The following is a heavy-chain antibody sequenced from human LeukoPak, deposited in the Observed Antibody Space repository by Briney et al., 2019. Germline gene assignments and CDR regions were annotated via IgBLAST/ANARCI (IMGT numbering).Heavy chain of an antibody. CDR3: ARQRGGGYWYFDL. V-gene: IGHV4-39*01. J-gene: IGHJ2*01. Sequence: PSEILSLTCTVSGGSIGSSSYYWGWIRQPPGKGLEWIGSIYYSGSTYYNPSLKSRVTISVDTSKNQFSLKLSSVTAADTAVYYCARQRGGGYWYFDLWGRGTLVTVSS. CDR1: GGSIGSSSYY. CDR2: IYYSGST.